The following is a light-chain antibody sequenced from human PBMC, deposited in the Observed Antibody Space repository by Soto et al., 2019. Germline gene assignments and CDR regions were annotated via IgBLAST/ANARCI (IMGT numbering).Light chain of an antibody. CDR2: DVN. CDR1: SGDIGAYNY. J-gene: IGLJ3*02. Sequence: QSALTQPRSVSGSPGQSVTFSCTGTSGDIGAYNYVSWYQFHPGKAPKMIIYDVNKRPSGVPDRFSGSKSGNTASLTISWLQAEDGADYYCCSYAHTSRVFGGGTKVTVL. V-gene: IGLV2-11*01. CDR3: CSYAHTSRV.